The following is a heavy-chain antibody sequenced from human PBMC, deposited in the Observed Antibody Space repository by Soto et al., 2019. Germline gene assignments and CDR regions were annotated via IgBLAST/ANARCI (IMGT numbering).Heavy chain of an antibody. CDR3: AKDLAAAGN. CDR1: GFTFSSYG. Sequence: GGSLRLSCAASGFTFSSYGMHWVRQAPGKGLEWVAVISYDGSNKYYADSVKGRFTISRDNSKNTLYLQMNSLRAEDTAVYYCAKDLAAAGNRGQGTLVTVSS. CDR2: ISYDGSNK. J-gene: IGHJ4*02. V-gene: IGHV3-30*18. D-gene: IGHD6-13*01.